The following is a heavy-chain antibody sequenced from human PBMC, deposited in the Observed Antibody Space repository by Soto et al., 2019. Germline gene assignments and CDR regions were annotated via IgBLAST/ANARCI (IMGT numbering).Heavy chain of an antibody. J-gene: IGHJ6*03. CDR1: GDSVSSNSAA. V-gene: IGHV6-1*01. Sequence: SQTLSLTCAISGDSVSSNSAAWNWIGQSPSRGLEWLGRTYYRSKWYNDYAVTVKSRITINTDTSKNQFSLQLNSVTPEDTAVYYCAGSVAARPGYYYYYMDVWGKGTTVTVSS. CDR2: TYYRSKWYN. D-gene: IGHD6-6*01. CDR3: AGSVAARPGYYYYYMDV.